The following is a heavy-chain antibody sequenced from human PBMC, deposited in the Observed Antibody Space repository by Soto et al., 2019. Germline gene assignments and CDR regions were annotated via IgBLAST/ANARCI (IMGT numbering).Heavy chain of an antibody. CDR1: GFTFDDYA. J-gene: IGHJ6*02. D-gene: IGHD3-16*02. V-gene: IGHV3-43D*04. CDR3: AKDISGGVIVPYYYGMDV. Sequence: GVLRLSCAASGFTFDDYAMHWVRQAPGKGLEWVSLISWDGGSTYYADSVKGRFTISRDNSKNSLYLQMNSLRAEDTALYYCAKDISGGVIVPYYYGMDVWGQGTTVTVSS. CDR2: ISWDGGST.